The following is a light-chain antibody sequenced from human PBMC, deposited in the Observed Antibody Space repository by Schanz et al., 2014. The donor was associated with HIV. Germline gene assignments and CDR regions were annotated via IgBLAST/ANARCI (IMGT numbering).Light chain of an antibody. CDR2: DVN. J-gene: IGLJ2*01. Sequence: QSALTQPASVSGSPGQSITISCTGTSADVGAYKPVSWYQQHPGKAPKLIIYDVNNRPSGVSDRFSGSKSANTASLTVSGLQAEDEADYYCVSYTGTNNPVFGGGTKLTVL. CDR1: SADVGAYKP. CDR3: VSYTGTNNPV. V-gene: IGLV2-14*03.